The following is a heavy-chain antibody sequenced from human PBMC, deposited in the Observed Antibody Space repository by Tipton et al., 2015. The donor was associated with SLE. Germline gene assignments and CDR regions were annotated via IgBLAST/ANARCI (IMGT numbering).Heavy chain of an antibody. Sequence: QSGPEVKKPGSSVKVSCKASGGTFSSYTISWVRQAPGQGLEWMGGILPMLGTANYAQKFQGRVTITTDESTSTAYMELSSLRSDDTAVYYCARGTPYGDYDPGLDYWGQGTLVTVSS. J-gene: IGHJ4*02. V-gene: IGHV1-69*16. CDR3: ARGTPYGDYDPGLDY. D-gene: IGHD4-17*01. CDR1: GGTFSSYT. CDR2: ILPMLGTA.